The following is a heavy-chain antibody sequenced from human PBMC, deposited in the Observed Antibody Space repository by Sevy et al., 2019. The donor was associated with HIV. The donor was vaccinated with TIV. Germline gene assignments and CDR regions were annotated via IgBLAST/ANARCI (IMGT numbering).Heavy chain of an antibody. D-gene: IGHD3-3*01. CDR1: GFTFSSYG. Sequence: GGSLRLSCAASGFTFSSYGMHWVRQAPGKGLEWVAVISYAGSNKYYADSVKGRFTISRDNSKNTLYLQMNSLRAEDTAVYYCAKDSNDFWSGYRYYYYYYMDVWGKGTTVTVSS. J-gene: IGHJ6*03. CDR2: ISYAGSNK. CDR3: AKDSNDFWSGYRYYYYYYMDV. V-gene: IGHV3-30*18.